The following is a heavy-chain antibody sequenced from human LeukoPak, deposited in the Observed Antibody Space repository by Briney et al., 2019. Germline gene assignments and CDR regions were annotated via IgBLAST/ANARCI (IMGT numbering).Heavy chain of an antibody. D-gene: IGHD1-14*01. V-gene: IGHV4-61*01. Sequence: SETLSLTCTVSGGSVSSGSYYWSWIRQPPGKGLEWIEYIYYSGSTNYNPSLKSRVTISVDTSKNQFSLKLSSVTAADTAVYYCARAQPVDYWGQGTLVTVSS. CDR2: IYYSGST. CDR1: GGSVSSGSYY. J-gene: IGHJ4*02. CDR3: ARAQPVDY.